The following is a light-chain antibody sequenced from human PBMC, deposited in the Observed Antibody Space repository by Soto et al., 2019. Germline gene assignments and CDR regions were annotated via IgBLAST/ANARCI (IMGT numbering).Light chain of an antibody. CDR1: SNYVGGYNY. CDR2: DVT. J-gene: IGLJ1*01. V-gene: IGLV2-14*03. Sequence: QSVVTQPASVSGSPGQSITISCAGTSNYVGGYNYVSWYQHHPGKAPKLMIYDVTNRPSGVSHRFSGSKSGNTASLTISGLQTEDEADYYCRSYTSSSNLHVFGPGTKVTVL. CDR3: RSYTSSSNLHV.